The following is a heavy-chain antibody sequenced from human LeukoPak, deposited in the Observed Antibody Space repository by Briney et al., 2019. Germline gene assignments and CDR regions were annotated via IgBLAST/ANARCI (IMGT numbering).Heavy chain of an antibody. CDR2: ISGYNGNT. Sequence: GASVKVSCKASGYTFTTYGIGWVRQAPGQGLEWMGWISGYNGNTNYAQKFQGRVTMPTDTSTSTAYMELRSLRSDDTAVYYCARTSHESVLYWSDPWGQGTLVNVSS. CDR3: ARTSHESVLYWSDP. V-gene: IGHV1-18*01. J-gene: IGHJ5*02. CDR1: GYTFTTYG. D-gene: IGHD3-16*01.